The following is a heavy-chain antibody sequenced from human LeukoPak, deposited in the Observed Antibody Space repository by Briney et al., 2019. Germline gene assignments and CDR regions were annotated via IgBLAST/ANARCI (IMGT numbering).Heavy chain of an antibody. CDR1: GGSISSSSYY. CDR3: ARRGYYYDSSGYYSYYFDY. Sequence: SETLSLTCTVSGGSISSSSYYWGWIRQTPGKGLEWIGSIYYSGSTYYNPSLKSRVTISVDTSKNQFSLKLSSVTAADTAVYYCARRGYYYDSSGYYSYYFDYWGQGTLVTVSS. V-gene: IGHV4-39*01. D-gene: IGHD3-22*01. J-gene: IGHJ4*02. CDR2: IYYSGST.